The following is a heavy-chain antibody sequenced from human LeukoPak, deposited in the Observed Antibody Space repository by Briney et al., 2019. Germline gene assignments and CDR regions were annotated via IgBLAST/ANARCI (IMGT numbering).Heavy chain of an antibody. Sequence: ASVKVSCKTSGYTFTEYYIQWMRQAPGQALEWMGWINPNNGGTNFAQKFQGRVTMTRDTSISTAYMDLSGLIFDDTAVYYCAIGLGSGSRYPFDYWGQGTLVTVSS. CDR1: GYTFTEYY. J-gene: IGHJ4*02. CDR3: AIGLGSGSRYPFDY. D-gene: IGHD3-10*01. CDR2: INPNNGGT. V-gene: IGHV1-2*02.